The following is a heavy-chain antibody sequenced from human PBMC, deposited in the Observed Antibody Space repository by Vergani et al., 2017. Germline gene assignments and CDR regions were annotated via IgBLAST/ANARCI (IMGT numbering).Heavy chain of an antibody. D-gene: IGHD5-12*01. V-gene: IGHV4-39*01. CDR1: GGSISSSSYY. J-gene: IGHJ4*02. CDR3: AIHRPCQYSGYDREFDY. Sequence: LRLQASGPGLVKPSETLSLTCTVSGGSISSSSYYWGWIRQPPGKGLEWIGSIYYSGSSYYNPTLKSRVTISVDTAKNQFALKLSSVTAADTAVYDCAIHRPCQYSGYDREFDYWGQGTLVTVSS. CDR2: IYYSGSS.